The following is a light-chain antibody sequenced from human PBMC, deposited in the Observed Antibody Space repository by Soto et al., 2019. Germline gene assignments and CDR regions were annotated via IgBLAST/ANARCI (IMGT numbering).Light chain of an antibody. Sequence: QSALTQPRSVSGSPGQSVTISCTGTSSDVGGYNYVSWYQQHPGKAPKLMIYDVTKRPSGVPDRFSGSKSGNTASLTISGLQAEDEADYYCRSYADNYTRLFGGGTKLTVL. CDR3: RSYADNYTRL. J-gene: IGLJ2*01. CDR1: SSDVGGYNY. V-gene: IGLV2-11*01. CDR2: DVT.